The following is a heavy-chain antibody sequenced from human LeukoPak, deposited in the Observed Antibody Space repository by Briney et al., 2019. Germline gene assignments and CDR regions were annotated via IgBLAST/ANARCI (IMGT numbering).Heavy chain of an antibody. D-gene: IGHD2-15*01. CDR3: AKGNYCSGGSCRWGYFGY. V-gene: IGHV3-23*01. Sequence: GGSLRLSCAASGFTFSSYAMSWVRQAPGKGLEWVSAISGSGGSTYYADSVKGRFTISRDNSKNTLYLQMNSLRAKDTAVYYCAKGNYCSGGSCRWGYFGYWGQGTLVTVSS. CDR2: ISGSGGST. J-gene: IGHJ4*02. CDR1: GFTFSSYA.